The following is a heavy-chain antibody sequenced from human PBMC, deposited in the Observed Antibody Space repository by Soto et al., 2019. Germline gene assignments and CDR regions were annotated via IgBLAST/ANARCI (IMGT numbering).Heavy chain of an antibody. CDR3: AREENCRGGTCYSEYFHH. V-gene: IGHV1-46*01. CDR2: VNPSGGSA. D-gene: IGHD2-15*01. Sequence: QVQLVQSGAEVKKPGASVKVSCKTSGYIFTAYSMHWVRQAPGQGLEWMGVVNPSGGSAHYAQSFEGRVTLTRDTSTSTFYMVLSSLRSEDTAVYYCAREENCRGGTCYSEYFHHWGQGTLVTDSS. CDR1: GYIFTAYS. J-gene: IGHJ1*01.